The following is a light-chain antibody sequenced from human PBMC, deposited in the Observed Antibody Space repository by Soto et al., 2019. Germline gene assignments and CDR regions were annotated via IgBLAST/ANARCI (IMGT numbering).Light chain of an antibody. Sequence: DIQLTQSPSLLSASVGDRVTITCRASQVISTSLAWDQQKPGKAPKLLIYAASTVQSGVPSRFSGSGSGTDFTLTISSLQPEDFATFYCQQVHNYPFTVGGGTKVAIK. J-gene: IGKJ4*01. V-gene: IGKV1-9*01. CDR3: QQVHNYPFT. CDR1: QVISTS. CDR2: AAS.